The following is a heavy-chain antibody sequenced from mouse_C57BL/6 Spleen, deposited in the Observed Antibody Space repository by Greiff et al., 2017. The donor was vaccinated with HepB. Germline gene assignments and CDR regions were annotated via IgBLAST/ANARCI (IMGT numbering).Heavy chain of an antibody. J-gene: IGHJ4*01. CDR1: GFTFSDYG. V-gene: IGHV5-17*01. D-gene: IGHD1-1*01. Sequence: EVQLVESGGGLVKPGGSLKLSCAASGFTFSDYGMHWVRQAPEKGLEWVAYISSGSSTNYYADTVKGRFTIPRDNAKNTQFLQITSLRSEDTAMYYCAGYYYVSRMDYWGQGTSVTVSS. CDR2: ISSGSSTN. CDR3: AGYYYVSRMDY.